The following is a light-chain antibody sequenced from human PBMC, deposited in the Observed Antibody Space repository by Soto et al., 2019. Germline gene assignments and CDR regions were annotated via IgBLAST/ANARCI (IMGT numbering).Light chain of an antibody. V-gene: IGKV3-20*01. Sequence: EIVLTQSPGTLSLSPGERATLSCRASQSVSSSYLAWYQQKPGQAPRLPIYGASSRATGIPDRFSGSGSGKDFTLSISRLEAEDFAVYYCQRYGSSLLTFGPGTKVDIK. CDR2: GAS. CDR3: QRYGSSLLT. CDR1: QSVSSSY. J-gene: IGKJ3*01.